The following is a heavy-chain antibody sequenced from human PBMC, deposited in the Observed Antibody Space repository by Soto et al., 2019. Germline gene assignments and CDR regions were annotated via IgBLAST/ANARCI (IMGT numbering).Heavy chain of an antibody. V-gene: IGHV3-23*01. J-gene: IGHJ4*02. CDR1: GFTFSSYV. CDR2: ISGSGGST. Sequence: EVQLLESGGGLVQPGGSLRLSCAASGFTFSSYVMSWVRQAPGKGLEWVSAISGSGGSTYYGDSVKGRFTISRDNSKXPLYLQMNSLRAEDTAVYYCAKVRADYYDSSGPIDYWGQGTLVTVSS. D-gene: IGHD3-22*01. CDR3: AKVRADYYDSSGPIDY.